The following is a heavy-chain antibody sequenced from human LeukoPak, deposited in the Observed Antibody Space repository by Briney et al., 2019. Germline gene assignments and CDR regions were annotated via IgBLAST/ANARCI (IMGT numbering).Heavy chain of an antibody. Sequence: SETLSLTCTVSGGSISSYYWSWIRQPPGKGLEWIGYIYYSGSTNYNHSLKSRLTISVDTSKNQFSLKLSSVTAADTAVYYCARGGSYYDYWGQGTLVTVSS. CDR3: ARGGSYYDY. CDR2: IYYSGST. J-gene: IGHJ4*02. CDR1: GGSISSYY. D-gene: IGHD1-26*01. V-gene: IGHV4-59*01.